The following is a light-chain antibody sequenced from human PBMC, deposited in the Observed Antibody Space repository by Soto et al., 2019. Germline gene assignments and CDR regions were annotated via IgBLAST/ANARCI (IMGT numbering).Light chain of an antibody. CDR2: EVS. V-gene: IGLV2-14*01. CDR3: SSFTTSRTYV. Sequence: QSALTQPASVSGSPGQSITISCTGTSSDVGAYNYVSWYQQHPGKAPKLMIYEVSNRPSGVSNRFSGSKSGNTASLTISGLKAEDEADYHCSSFTTSRTYVFGTGTKLTVL. CDR1: SSDVGAYNY. J-gene: IGLJ1*01.